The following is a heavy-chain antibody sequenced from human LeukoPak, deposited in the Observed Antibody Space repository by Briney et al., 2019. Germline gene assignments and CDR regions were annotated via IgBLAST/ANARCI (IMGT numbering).Heavy chain of an antibody. CDR3: AKRGYCSGGTCYYFDY. Sequence: GGSLRLSCAASGFTFSSYGMSWVRQAPGKGLEWVSAISNSGGSTYYADSVKGRFTISRDNSKNTLYLQKNSLRAEDTAVYYCAKRGYCSGGTCYYFDYWGQGTLVTVSS. D-gene: IGHD2-15*01. CDR1: GFTFSSYG. J-gene: IGHJ4*02. CDR2: ISNSGGST. V-gene: IGHV3-23*01.